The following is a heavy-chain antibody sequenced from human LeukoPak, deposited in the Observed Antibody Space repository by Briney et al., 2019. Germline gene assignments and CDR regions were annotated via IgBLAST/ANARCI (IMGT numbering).Heavy chain of an antibody. Sequence: ASVKVSCKASGYTFTSYDINWVRQATGQGLEWMGWMNPNSGNTGYAQKFQGRVTMTRNTSISTAYMELSSLRSEDTAVYSCARSAGIKPMVRGVIRYWGQGTLVTVSS. CDR3: ARSAGIKPMVRGVIRY. CDR1: GYTFTSYD. D-gene: IGHD3-10*01. V-gene: IGHV1-8*01. J-gene: IGHJ4*02. CDR2: MNPNSGNT.